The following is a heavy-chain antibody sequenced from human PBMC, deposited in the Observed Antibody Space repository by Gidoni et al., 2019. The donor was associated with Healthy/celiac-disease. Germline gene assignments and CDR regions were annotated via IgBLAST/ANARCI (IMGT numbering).Heavy chain of an antibody. CDR3: ARGPNRRDYYGSGSQGDY. J-gene: IGHJ4*02. CDR1: GYTFTSYG. CDR2: ISASNGNT. Sequence: QVQLVQSGAEVTKPGASVKVSCKASGYTFTSYGISWVRQAPGQGLEWMGWISASNGNTNYAQKLQGRVTMTTDTSTSTAYMELRSLRSDDTAVYYCARGPNRRDYYGSGSQGDYWGQGTLVTVSS. V-gene: IGHV1-18*01. D-gene: IGHD3-10*01.